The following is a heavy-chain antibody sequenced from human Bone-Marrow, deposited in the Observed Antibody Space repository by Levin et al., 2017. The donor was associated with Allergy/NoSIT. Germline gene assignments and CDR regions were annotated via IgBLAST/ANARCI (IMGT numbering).Heavy chain of an antibody. CDR2: ISSSGDRS. Sequence: GESLKISCAASGFIFSNHAMSWVRQAPGKGLEWLSAISSSGDRSFYADSVKGRFTISRDNSKNILYLQMNSLRAEDTAVYYCAKDRLTGNGYYSYGTFDYWGQGTLVTVSS. J-gene: IGHJ4*02. V-gene: IGHV3-23*01. CDR1: GFIFSNHA. CDR3: AKDRLTGNGYYSYGTFDY. D-gene: IGHD2-21*01.